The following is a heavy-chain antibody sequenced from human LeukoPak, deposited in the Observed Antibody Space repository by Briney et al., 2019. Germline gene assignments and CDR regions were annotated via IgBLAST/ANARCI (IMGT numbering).Heavy chain of an antibody. CDR2: INHSGSI. CDR1: GGSFSGYY. J-gene: IGHJ4*02. Sequence: SETRSLTCAVVGGSFSGYYWSWIRQPPGKGLEWIGEINHSGSINYNSSLKSRVTISVDTSKNQFSLKLNSVTAADTAVYYCARGKEVITMLRGLKPGYYFDYWGQGTLVTVSS. V-gene: IGHV4-34*01. CDR3: ARGKEVITMLRGLKPGYYFDY. D-gene: IGHD3-10*01.